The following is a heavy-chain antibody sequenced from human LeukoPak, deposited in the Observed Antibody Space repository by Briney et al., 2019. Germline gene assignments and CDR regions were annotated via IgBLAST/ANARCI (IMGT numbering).Heavy chain of an antibody. CDR2: ISSSSSYI. V-gene: IGHV3-21*01. D-gene: IGHD1-26*01. CDR1: GFTFSSYS. J-gene: IGHJ4*02. CDR3: ARAKVGARDYFDY. Sequence: GGSLRFSCAAPGFTFSSYSMIWVRQAPGRGLEWVSSISSSSSYIYYVDSVKGRFTTSRDNVENSLYLQMNSLRAEDTAVYYCARAKVGARDYFDYWGQGTLVTVSS.